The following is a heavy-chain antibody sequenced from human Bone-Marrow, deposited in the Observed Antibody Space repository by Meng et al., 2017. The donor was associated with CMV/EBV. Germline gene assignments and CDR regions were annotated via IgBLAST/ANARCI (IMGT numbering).Heavy chain of an antibody. CDR2: IRYDGSDK. Sequence: GESLKISCAASGFTFSSYGMHWVRQAPGKGLEWVSFIRYDGSDKYYPDSVKGRFTISRDNSKNTLYLQVNSLRAEDTAVYYCARDTIGYCSSTSCSYYYGMDVWGQGTTVTVSS. CDR3: ARDTIGYCSSTSCSYYYGMDV. V-gene: IGHV3-30*02. J-gene: IGHJ6*02. CDR1: GFTFSSYG. D-gene: IGHD2-2*01.